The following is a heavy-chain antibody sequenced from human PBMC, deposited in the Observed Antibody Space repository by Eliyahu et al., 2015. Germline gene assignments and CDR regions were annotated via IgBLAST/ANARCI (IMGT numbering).Heavy chain of an antibody. V-gene: IGHV1-69*01. Sequence: QVQLVQSXAEVKKPGSSVKVSCKASGDTFSNYAISWVRQAPGQGLEWMGGIIPIFGTANYAQKFLGRVTITADESTSTAFMELNSLRSEDTAVYYCAKQYSGGAGDSSGFYLVYWGQGTLVTVSS. CDR1: GDTFSNYA. CDR3: AKQYSGGAGDSSGFYLVY. CDR2: IIPIFGTA. J-gene: IGHJ4*02. D-gene: IGHD3-22*01.